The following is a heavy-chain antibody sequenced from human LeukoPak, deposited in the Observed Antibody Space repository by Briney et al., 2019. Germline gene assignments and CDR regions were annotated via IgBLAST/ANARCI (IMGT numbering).Heavy chain of an antibody. CDR3: AKGGVRRIVVVISDIRLRWHYFDY. D-gene: IGHD3-22*01. J-gene: IGHJ4*02. CDR2: IRYDGSNK. CDR1: GFTFSSYG. V-gene: IGHV3-30*02. Sequence: PGGSLRLSCAASGFTFSSYGMHWVRQAPGKGLEWVAFIRYDGSNKYYADSVKGRFTISRDNSKNTLYLQMNSLRAEDTAVYYCAKGGVRRIVVVISDIRLRWHYFDYWGQGTLVTVSS.